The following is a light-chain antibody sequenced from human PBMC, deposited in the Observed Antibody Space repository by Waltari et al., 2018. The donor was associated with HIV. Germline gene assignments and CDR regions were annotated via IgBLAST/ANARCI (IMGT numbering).Light chain of an antibody. CDR2: EVT. CDR3: SSYTKSDIVV. CDR1: TSDIAYYNY. J-gene: IGLJ2*01. V-gene: IGLV2-14*01. Sequence: QSALTQPASVSGSPGQSVIISCTGSTSDIAYYNYVSWYQQQSGKAPKALIYEVTNRAAGISSRFSGSKSGNAAYLTISGLQTDDEGDYFCSSYTKSDIVVFGGGT.